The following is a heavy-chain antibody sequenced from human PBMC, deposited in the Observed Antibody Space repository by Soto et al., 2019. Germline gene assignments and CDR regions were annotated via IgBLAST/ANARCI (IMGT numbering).Heavy chain of an antibody. CDR3: ARGEYWDYGDYGPFDY. CDR2: IYYRGST. Sequence: QVQLQESGPGLVKPSQTLSLTCTVSGGSISSGDYYWSWIRQPPGKGLEWIGYIYYRGSTYYNPSLKSRVTISVDTSKNQFSLKLSSVTAADTAVYYCARGEYWDYGDYGPFDYWGQGTLVTVSS. CDR1: GGSISSGDYY. J-gene: IGHJ4*02. V-gene: IGHV4-30-4*01. D-gene: IGHD4-17*01.